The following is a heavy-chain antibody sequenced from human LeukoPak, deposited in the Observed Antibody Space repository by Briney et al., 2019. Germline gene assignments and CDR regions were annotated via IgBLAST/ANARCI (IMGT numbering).Heavy chain of an antibody. Sequence: GGSLRLSCVASGFIFISNTMHWVRQAPGKGLEWVAVISYDGSNKYYADSVKGRFTISRDNSKNTLYLQMNSLRAEDTAVYYCAKDREWELPDWGQGTLVTVSS. V-gene: IGHV3-30*04. CDR1: GFIFISNT. CDR2: ISYDGSNK. CDR3: AKDREWELPD. J-gene: IGHJ1*01. D-gene: IGHD1-26*01.